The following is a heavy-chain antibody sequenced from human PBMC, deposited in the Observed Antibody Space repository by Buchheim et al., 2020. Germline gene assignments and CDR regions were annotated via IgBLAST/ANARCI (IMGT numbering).Heavy chain of an antibody. V-gene: IGHV4-59*01. CDR1: GGSTSSYY. CDR3: ARNRPVTMRGPFDY. CDR2: IYYSGST. J-gene: IGHJ4*02. D-gene: IGHD3-22*01. Sequence: QVQLQESGPGLVKPSETLSLTCTVSGGSTSSYYWSWIRQPPGKGLEWIGYIYYSGSTNYNPSLKSRVTISVDTSKNQFSLKLSSVTAADTAVYYCARNRPVTMRGPFDYWGQGTL.